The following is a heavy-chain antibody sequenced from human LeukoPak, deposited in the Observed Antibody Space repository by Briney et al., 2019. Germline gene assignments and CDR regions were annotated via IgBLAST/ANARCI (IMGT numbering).Heavy chain of an antibody. CDR3: ARGTVEMATIYFDY. D-gene: IGHD5-24*01. CDR2: INPNSGGT. Sequence: GASVKVSCKASGYTFTGYYMHWVRQAPGQGLEWMGWINPNSGGTNYAQKFQGRVTMTRDTSIGTAYMELSRLRSDDTAVYYCARGTVEMATIYFDYWGQGTLVTVSS. V-gene: IGHV1-2*02. CDR1: GYTFTGYY. J-gene: IGHJ4*02.